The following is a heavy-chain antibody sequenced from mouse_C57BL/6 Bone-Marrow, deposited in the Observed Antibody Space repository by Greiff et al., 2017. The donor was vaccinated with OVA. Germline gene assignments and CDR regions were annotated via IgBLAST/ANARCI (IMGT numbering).Heavy chain of an antibody. J-gene: IGHJ4*01. CDR1: GYSFTGYY. D-gene: IGHD3-2*02. Sequence: VQLKQSGPELVKPGASVKISCKASGYSFTGYYMNWVKQSPEKSLEWIGEINPSTGGTTYNQKFKAKATLTVDKSSSTAYMQLKSLTSEDSAVYYCAREVRLSGTKAMDYWGQGTSVTVSS. CDR3: AREVRLSGTKAMDY. V-gene: IGHV1-42*01. CDR2: INPSTGGT.